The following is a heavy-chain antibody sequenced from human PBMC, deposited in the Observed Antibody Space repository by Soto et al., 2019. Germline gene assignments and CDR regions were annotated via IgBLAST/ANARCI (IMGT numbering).Heavy chain of an antibody. Sequence: QVQLVQSGAEVKKPGSSVKVSCKASGGTFSSYTISWVRQAPGQGLEWMGRIIPILGIANYAQKFQGRVTITADKSTSTAYMELSSLRSEDTAVYYCARADCSSTSCYYYYYGMDVWGQGTTVTVSS. CDR2: IIPILGIA. CDR3: ARADCSSTSCYYYYYGMDV. J-gene: IGHJ6*02. V-gene: IGHV1-69*02. D-gene: IGHD2-2*01. CDR1: GGTFSSYT.